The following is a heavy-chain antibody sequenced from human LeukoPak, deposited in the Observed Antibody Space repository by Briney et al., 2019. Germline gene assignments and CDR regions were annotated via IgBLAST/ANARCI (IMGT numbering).Heavy chain of an antibody. D-gene: IGHD6-13*01. J-gene: IGHJ4*02. CDR2: IKQDGSEK. CDR3: ARLTARGIAAAGSDY. Sequence: GGSLRLSCAASGFTFSSYCMSWVRQAPGKGLEWVANIKQDGSEKYYVDSVKGRFTISRDNAKNSLYLQMNSLRAEDTAAYYCARLTARGIAAAGSDYWGQGTLVTVSS. CDR1: GFTFSSYC. V-gene: IGHV3-7*01.